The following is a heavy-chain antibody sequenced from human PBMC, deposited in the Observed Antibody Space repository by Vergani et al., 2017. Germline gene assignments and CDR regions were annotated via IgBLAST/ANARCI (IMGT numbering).Heavy chain of an antibody. J-gene: IGHJ4*01. V-gene: IGHV3-23*01. D-gene: IGHD1-20*01. CDR1: GFIFSTYA. CDR3: ERAYGRYDWFDY. Sequence: EVQLLESGGDLVQPGGSLRLSCTASGFIFSTYAMSWVRQAPGKGLEWVSGISASGAPKYYADSVKGRVTISRDNTKNTLYLQMNSLRGEDTAVYYCERAYGRYDWFDYWGQRTLVTVSS. CDR2: ISASGAPK.